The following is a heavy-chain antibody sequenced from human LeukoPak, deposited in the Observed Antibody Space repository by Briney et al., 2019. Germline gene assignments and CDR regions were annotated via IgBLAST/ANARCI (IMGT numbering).Heavy chain of an antibody. Sequence: ASVKVSCKASGYTFTSYGISWVRQAPGQGLEWMGWISAYNGNTNYAQKLQGRVTMTTDTSTSTAYMELRSLRSDGTAVYYCARDSIYQPLLYFYYWGQGTLVTVSS. CDR3: ARDSIYQPLLYFYY. CDR1: GYTFTSYG. CDR2: ISAYNGNT. J-gene: IGHJ4*02. D-gene: IGHD2-2*02. V-gene: IGHV1-18*01.